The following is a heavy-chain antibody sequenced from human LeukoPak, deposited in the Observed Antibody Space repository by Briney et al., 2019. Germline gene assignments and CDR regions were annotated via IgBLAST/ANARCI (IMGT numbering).Heavy chain of an antibody. Sequence: GGSLRLSCAASGFNFNNYWMSWLRQAPGKGLEWVANIKQDGNEKYYVDSVKGRFTISRDNAQNSLYLQMNSLRADDTAVYYCARKLGYCTGASCYVDYWGQGTLVTVSS. CDR2: IKQDGNEK. CDR1: GFNFNNYW. D-gene: IGHD2-2*01. J-gene: IGHJ4*02. CDR3: ARKLGYCTGASCYVDY. V-gene: IGHV3-7*03.